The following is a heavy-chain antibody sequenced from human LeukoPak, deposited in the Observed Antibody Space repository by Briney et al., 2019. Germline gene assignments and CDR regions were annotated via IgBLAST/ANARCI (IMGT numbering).Heavy chain of an antibody. V-gene: IGHV4-31*03. CDR3: ARKYSSSPLGFDP. J-gene: IGHJ5*02. Sequence: SETLSLTCTVSGGSISSGGYYWSWIRQHPGKGLEWIGYIYYSGSTYYNPSLKSRVTTSVDTSKNQFSLKLSSVTAADTAVYYCARKYSSSPLGFDPWGQGTLVTVSS. CDR2: IYYSGST. D-gene: IGHD6-6*01. CDR1: GGSISSGGYY.